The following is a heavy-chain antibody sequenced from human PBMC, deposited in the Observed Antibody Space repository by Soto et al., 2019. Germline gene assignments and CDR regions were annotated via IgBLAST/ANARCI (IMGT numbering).Heavy chain of an antibody. J-gene: IGHJ3*02. V-gene: IGHV5-10-1*01. Sequence: PGESLKISCKGSGYSLTSYWISWVRQMPGKGLEWMGRIDPSDSYTNYSPSFQGHVTISADKSISTAYLQWSSLKASDTAMYYCASHYDSSLSGAFDIWGQGTMVTVSS. CDR3: ASHYDSSLSGAFDI. D-gene: IGHD3-22*01. CDR1: GYSLTSYW. CDR2: IDPSDSYT.